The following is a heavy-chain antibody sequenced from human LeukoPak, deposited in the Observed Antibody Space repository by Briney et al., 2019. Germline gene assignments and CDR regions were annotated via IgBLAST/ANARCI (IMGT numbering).Heavy chain of an antibody. Sequence: GGSLRLSCAASGFTFRSYGIHWVRQAPGKGLEWVAVISYDGSNKYYADSVKGRFTISRDNSKNTLYLQMNGLRAEDTAVYYCAKDRSTYYYDSSGYYPDAFDIWGQGTMVTVSS. CDR3: AKDRSTYYYDSSGYYPDAFDI. CDR1: GFTFRSYG. CDR2: ISYDGSNK. J-gene: IGHJ3*02. D-gene: IGHD3-22*01. V-gene: IGHV3-30*18.